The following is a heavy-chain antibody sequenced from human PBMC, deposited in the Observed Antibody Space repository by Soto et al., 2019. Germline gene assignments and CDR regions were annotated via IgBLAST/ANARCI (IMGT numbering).Heavy chain of an antibody. CDR1: GFTLSNYW. Sequence: DVQLVESGGGLVQPGGSLRLSCAASGFTLSNYWMSWVRQAPGKGLEWVANIKPDGNEKYHVDSVKGRFTISRDNVENSLYLQMGSLRAEDTAVYYCTKERGRALDVWGKGTTVTVSS. CDR2: IKPDGNEK. D-gene: IGHD2-15*01. CDR3: TKERGRALDV. J-gene: IGHJ6*04. V-gene: IGHV3-7*04.